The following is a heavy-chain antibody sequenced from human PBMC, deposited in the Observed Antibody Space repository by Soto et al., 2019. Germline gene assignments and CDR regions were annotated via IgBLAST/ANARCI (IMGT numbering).Heavy chain of an antibody. CDR1: GFTFSSYA. V-gene: IGHV3-23*01. CDR2: ISGSGGST. Sequence: GGSLRLSCAASGFTFSSYAMSWVRQAPGKGLEWVSAISGSGGSTYYADSVKGRFTISRDNSKNTLYLQMNSLRAEDADVYYCAKGPGGYSYGYFDYWGQGTLVTVSS. CDR3: AKGPGGYSYGYFDY. J-gene: IGHJ4*02. D-gene: IGHD5-18*01.